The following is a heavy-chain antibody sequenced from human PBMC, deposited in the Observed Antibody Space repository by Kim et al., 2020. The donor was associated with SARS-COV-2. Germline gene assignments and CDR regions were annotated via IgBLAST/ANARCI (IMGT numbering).Heavy chain of an antibody. D-gene: IGHD3-22*01. CDR2: VYHSGST. J-gene: IGHJ4*02. Sequence: SETLSLTCTVSGGFISSSFNYWGWIRQPPGKGLEWIGSVYHSGSTYDSPSLKSRVTVSVDTSKNQFSLKVTSVTAADTAVYFCARLPHDSSGYVDCWGQGILVTVSS. V-gene: IGHV4-39*01. CDR1: GGFISSSFNY. CDR3: ARLPHDSSGYVDC.